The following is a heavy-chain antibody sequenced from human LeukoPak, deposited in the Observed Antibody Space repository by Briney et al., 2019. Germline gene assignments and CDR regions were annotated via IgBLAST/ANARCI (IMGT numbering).Heavy chain of an antibody. Sequence: GGSLRLFCAASGFTFSSYAMHWVRQAPGKGLEWVAVISYDGSNKYYADSVKGRFTISRDNSKNTLYLQMNSLRAEDTAVYYCARDTYSSGRRQFDYWGQGTLVTVSS. CDR1: GFTFSSYA. V-gene: IGHV3-30-3*01. J-gene: IGHJ4*02. CDR3: ARDTYSSGRRQFDY. CDR2: ISYDGSNK. D-gene: IGHD6-19*01.